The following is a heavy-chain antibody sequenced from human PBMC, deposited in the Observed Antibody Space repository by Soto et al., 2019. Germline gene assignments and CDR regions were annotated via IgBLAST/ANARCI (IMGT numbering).Heavy chain of an antibody. CDR2: IYAAGPT. CDR3: SRGKSRDAYNPRGH. D-gene: IGHD1-1*01. J-gene: IGHJ4*02. CDR1: GFGVSDYY. V-gene: IGHV3-53*01. Sequence: EVQLVQSGGGLIQPGGSLRLSCAASGFGVSDYYMSWVRQAPVKWLEWVSVIYAAGPTYYADSVKGRFTLSRDNSKNTLYFQMTNLRAEDTAVYFCSRGKSRDAYNPRGHRGQGTLVSVSS.